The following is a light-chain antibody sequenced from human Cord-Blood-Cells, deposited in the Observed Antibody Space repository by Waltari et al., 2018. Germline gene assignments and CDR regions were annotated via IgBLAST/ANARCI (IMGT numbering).Light chain of an antibody. J-gene: IGKJ4*01. CDR2: AAS. Sequence: DIQMNQSPSSLSAYVGDRVTITCRASQSISSYLNWYQQKPGKAPKLLIYAASSLQSGVPSRFSGSGSGTDFTLTISSLQPEDFATYYCQQSYSTPPTFGGGTKVEIK. V-gene: IGKV1-39*01. CDR3: QQSYSTPPT. CDR1: QSISSY.